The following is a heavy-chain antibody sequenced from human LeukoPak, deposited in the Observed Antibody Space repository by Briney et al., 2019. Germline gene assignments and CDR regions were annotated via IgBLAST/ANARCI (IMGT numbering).Heavy chain of an antibody. D-gene: IGHD3-10*01. CDR1: GYSISSGYY. CDR2: IYHSGST. J-gene: IGHJ4*02. Sequence: SETLSLTCTVSGYSISSGYYWGWSRQPPGKGLEGIGSIYHSGSTYYNPSLKSRVTISVDTSKNQFSLKLSSVTAADTAVYYCARAYYGSGSSKDYWGQGTLVTVSS. CDR3: ARAYYGSGSSKDY. V-gene: IGHV4-38-2*02.